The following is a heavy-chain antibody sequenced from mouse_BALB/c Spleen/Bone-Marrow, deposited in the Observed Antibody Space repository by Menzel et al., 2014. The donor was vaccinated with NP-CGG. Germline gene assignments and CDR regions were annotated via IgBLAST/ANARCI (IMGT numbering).Heavy chain of an antibody. D-gene: IGHD2-12*01. V-gene: IGHV1S81*02. CDR1: GYSFTSYW. Sequence: VQLQQSRAELVKPGASVKLSCKASGYSFTSYWMHWVKQRPGQGLEWIGEISPSNGRSNYNEKFKSKATLTVDKSSSTAYMQLSGLTSEDSAVYYCTRSKLRRGGYALDYWGLGTSVTVSS. CDR3: TRSKLRRGGYALDY. CDR2: ISPSNGRS. J-gene: IGHJ4*01.